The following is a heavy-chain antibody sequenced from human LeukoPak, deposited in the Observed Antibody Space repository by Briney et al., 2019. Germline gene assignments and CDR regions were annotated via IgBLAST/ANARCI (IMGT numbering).Heavy chain of an antibody. Sequence: PSETLSLTCAVYGGSFSGYYWSWIRQPPGKGLEWIGEINHSGSTNYNPSLKSRVTISVDTSKNQLSLKLSSVTAADTAVYYCARGDRYCSSTSCYTPNFDYWGQGTLVTVSS. CDR3: ARGDRYCSSTSCYTPNFDY. V-gene: IGHV4-34*01. CDR1: GGSFSGYY. J-gene: IGHJ4*02. CDR2: INHSGST. D-gene: IGHD2-2*02.